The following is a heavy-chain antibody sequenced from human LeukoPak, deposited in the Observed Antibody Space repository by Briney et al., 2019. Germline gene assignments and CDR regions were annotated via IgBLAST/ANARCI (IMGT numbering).Heavy chain of an antibody. J-gene: IGHJ5*02. D-gene: IGHD4-17*01. Sequence: PSETLSLTCTVSGGSISSYYWSWIRQPPGKGLEWIGYIYYSGGTNYNPSLKSRVTISVDTSKNQFSLKLSSVTAADTAVYYCARASGEGCRFDPWGQGTLVTVSS. CDR3: ARASGEGCRFDP. CDR2: IYYSGGT. CDR1: GGSISSYY. V-gene: IGHV4-59*01.